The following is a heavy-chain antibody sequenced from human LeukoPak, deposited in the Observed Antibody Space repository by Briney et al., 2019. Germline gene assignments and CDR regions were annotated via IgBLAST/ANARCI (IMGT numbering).Heavy chain of an antibody. D-gene: IGHD6-13*01. V-gene: IGHV4-39*07. CDR3: AREGHEQQLGPSGY. CDR2: IYYSGST. J-gene: IGHJ4*02. Sequence: SEALSLTCIGSGGSIISSSYYWGWIRQPPGKGLEWIGSIYYSGSTYYNPPLKSRVTISVDTSKNPFSLKLSSVTAADTAVYYCAREGHEQQLGPSGYWGQGTLVTVSS. CDR1: GGSIISSSYY.